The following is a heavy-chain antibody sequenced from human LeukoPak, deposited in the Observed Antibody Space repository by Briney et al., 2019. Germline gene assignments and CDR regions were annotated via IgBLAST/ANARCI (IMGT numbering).Heavy chain of an antibody. Sequence: PGGSLRLSCAASGFTFSSYSMNWVRQAPGKGLEWVSSISNRSSYISYEGSVKGRFTISRDNAKNSLYLQMNSLRAEATAVYYCARAVAGTELGVYWGQGTLVTVSS. V-gene: IGHV3-21*01. CDR3: ARAVAGTELGVY. D-gene: IGHD6-19*01. J-gene: IGHJ4*02. CDR1: GFTFSSYS. CDR2: ISNRSSYI.